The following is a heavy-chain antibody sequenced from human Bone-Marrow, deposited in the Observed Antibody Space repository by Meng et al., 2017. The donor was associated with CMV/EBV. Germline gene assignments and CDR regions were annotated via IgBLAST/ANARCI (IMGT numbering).Heavy chain of an antibody. CDR1: GFTFSSYG. Sequence: QGQLVESGGGVVQPGGSLRLSCAASGFTFSSYGMHWVRQAPGKGLEWVAFIRYDGSNKYYADSVKGRFTISRDNSKNTLYLQMNSLRAEDTAVYYCAAFSGSYYDYWGQGTLVTVSS. J-gene: IGHJ4*02. D-gene: IGHD1-26*01. V-gene: IGHV3-30*02. CDR3: AAFSGSYYDY. CDR2: IRYDGSNK.